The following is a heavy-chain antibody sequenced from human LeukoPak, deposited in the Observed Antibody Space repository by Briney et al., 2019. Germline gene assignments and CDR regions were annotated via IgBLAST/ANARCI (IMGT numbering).Heavy chain of an antibody. CDR1: GGSISSYY. CDR3: AREGGLGKRIADL. CDR2: LYASGSP. J-gene: IGHJ2*01. Sequence: PSETLSLTCTVSGGSISSYYWSWIRQPAGKGLGWFARLYASGSPTHNPSLQSRVHMSLDTYKNQFSPTLSSVTAADTAVYYCAREGGLGKRIADLWGRGTLVTVSS. V-gene: IGHV4-4*07. D-gene: IGHD6-13*01.